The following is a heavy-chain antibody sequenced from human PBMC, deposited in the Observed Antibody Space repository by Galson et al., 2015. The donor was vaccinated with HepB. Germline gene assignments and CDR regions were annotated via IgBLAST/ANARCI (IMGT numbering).Heavy chain of an antibody. V-gene: IGHV3-66*01. CDR3: ARARTVTTRDDAFDI. CDR1: GFTVSSNY. CDR2: IYSGGST. Sequence: SLRLSCAASGFTVSSNYMSWVRQAPGKGLEWVSVIYSGGSTYYADSVKGRFTISRDNSKNTLYLQMNSLRAEDTAVYYCARARTVTTRDDAFDIWGQGTMVTVSS. J-gene: IGHJ3*02. D-gene: IGHD4-17*01.